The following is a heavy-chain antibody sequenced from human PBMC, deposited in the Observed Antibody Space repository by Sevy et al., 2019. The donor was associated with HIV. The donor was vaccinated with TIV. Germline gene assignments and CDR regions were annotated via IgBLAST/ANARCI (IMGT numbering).Heavy chain of an antibody. D-gene: IGHD2-8*01. CDR1: GFTFTYAW. Sequence: GGSLRLSCAASGFTFTYAWMSWVRQAPGKGLEWVGRIKSRADGGTIAYAAPVKGRFTISRDDSKNTLYLQMNSLKTGDTAVYYCSTDPIILLLVTDGMDVWGQGTTVTVSS. CDR2: IKSRADGGTI. V-gene: IGHV3-15*01. J-gene: IGHJ6*02. CDR3: STDPIILLLVTDGMDV.